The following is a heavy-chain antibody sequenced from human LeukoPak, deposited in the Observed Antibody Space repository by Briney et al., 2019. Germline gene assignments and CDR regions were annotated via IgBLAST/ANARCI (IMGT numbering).Heavy chain of an antibody. CDR1: GFTFDDYA. CDR2: ISWNSGSI. D-gene: IGHD2-15*01. Sequence: PGGSLRLSCTASGFTFDDYAMHWVRQAPGKGLEWVSGISWNSGSIAYADSVKGRFTISRDNAKNSLYLQMNSLRAEDTALYYCGRGWAVDFWGQGTLVTVSS. J-gene: IGHJ4*02. V-gene: IGHV3-9*01. CDR3: GRGWAVDF.